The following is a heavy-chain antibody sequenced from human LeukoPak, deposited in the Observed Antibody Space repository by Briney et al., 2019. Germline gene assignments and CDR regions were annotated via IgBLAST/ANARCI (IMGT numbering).Heavy chain of an antibody. CDR1: KFTFGSFW. J-gene: IGHJ6*02. Sequence: GGSLTLSCAASKFTFGSFWMNWVRLVPGKGLLWVSRINPDGSDTEYADSVKGRFTVSRDNARNTLYLEMRSLSVQDSGLYYCARVRNGYSSGLDVWGPGTWVTVSS. CDR3: ARVRNGYSSGLDV. CDR2: INPDGSDT. V-gene: IGHV3-74*01. D-gene: IGHD2-15*01.